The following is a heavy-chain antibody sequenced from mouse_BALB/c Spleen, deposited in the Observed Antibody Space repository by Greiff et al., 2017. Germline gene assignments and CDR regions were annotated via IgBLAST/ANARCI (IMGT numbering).Heavy chain of an antibody. CDR2: INPYNGAT. CDR1: GYSFTGYY. V-gene: IGHV1-31*01. Sequence: DVKLQESGPELVKPGASVKISCKASGYSFTGYYMHWVKQSHVKSLEWIGRINPYNGATSYNQNFKDKASLTVDKSSSTAYMELHSLTSEDSAVYYCATTTVVEYWGQGTTLTVSS. D-gene: IGHD1-1*01. J-gene: IGHJ2*01. CDR3: ATTTVVEY.